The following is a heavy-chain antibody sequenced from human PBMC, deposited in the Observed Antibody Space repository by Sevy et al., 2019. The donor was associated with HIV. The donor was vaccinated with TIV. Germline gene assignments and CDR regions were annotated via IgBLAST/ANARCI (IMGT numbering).Heavy chain of an antibody. CDR2: LYSGGST. CDR1: EFTVSSSY. J-gene: IGHJ4*02. V-gene: IGHV3-53*01. Sequence: GGSLRLSCAASEFTVSSSYMSWVRQAPGKGLEWGSILYSGGSTYYAASVKGRFAVSRDNSKNTLYLQMNSLRAEDTAVYYCAVAGTGSYRAYFDYWGQGTLVTVSS. D-gene: IGHD1-26*01. CDR3: AVAGTGSYRAYFDY.